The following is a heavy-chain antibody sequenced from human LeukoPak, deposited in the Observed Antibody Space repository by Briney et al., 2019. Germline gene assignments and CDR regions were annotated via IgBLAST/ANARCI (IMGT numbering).Heavy chain of an antibody. CDR2: IYSGGST. CDR1: GFTVSSNY. J-gene: IGHJ4*02. D-gene: IGHD2-15*01. CDR3: ARQYCSGGSCSSGPFDY. V-gene: IGHV3-53*04. Sequence: GGSLRLSCAASGFTVSSNYMSWVRQAPGKGLEWVSVIYSGGSTYYADSVKGRFTISRHNSKNTLYLQMNSLRAEDTAVYYCARQYCSGGSCSSGPFDYWGQGTLVTVSS.